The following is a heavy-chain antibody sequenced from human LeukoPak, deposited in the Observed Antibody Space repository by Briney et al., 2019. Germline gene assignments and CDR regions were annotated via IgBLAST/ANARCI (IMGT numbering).Heavy chain of an antibody. J-gene: IGHJ6*03. CDR1: GGSISSYY. Sequence: SETLSLTCTVSGGSISSYYWSWIRQPPGKGLEWIGYIYYSGSTNYNPSLKSRVTISVDTSKNQFSLKLSSVTAADTAVYYCARVFDYGDYYYYYYMDVWGKGTTVTVSS. CDR3: ARVFDYGDYYYYYYMDV. V-gene: IGHV4-59*01. CDR2: IYYSGST. D-gene: IGHD4-17*01.